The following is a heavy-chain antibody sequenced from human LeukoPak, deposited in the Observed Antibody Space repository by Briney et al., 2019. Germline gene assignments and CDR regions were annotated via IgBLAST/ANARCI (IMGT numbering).Heavy chain of an antibody. CDR3: TTDQYDILTGYYMGYFDY. CDR1: GFIFSKAW. CDR2: IKSKTDGGTT. V-gene: IGHV3-15*01. J-gene: IGHJ4*02. Sequence: GGSLRLSCAASGFIFSKAWMSWVRQAPGKGLEWVGRIKSKTDGGTTDYAAPVKGRFTISRDDSKNTLCLQMNSLKTEDTAVYYCTTDQYDILTGYYMGYFDYWGQGTLVTVSS. D-gene: IGHD3-9*01.